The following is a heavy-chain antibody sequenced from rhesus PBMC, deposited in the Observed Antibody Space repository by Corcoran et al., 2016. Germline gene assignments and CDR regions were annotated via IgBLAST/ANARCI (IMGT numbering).Heavy chain of an antibody. CDR2: IPYVGST. CDR3: ANKGGRFDV. CDR1: GGSISSGYYY. D-gene: IGHD1-44*02. J-gene: IGHJ5-1*01. V-gene: IGHV4-122*02. Sequence: QVQLQESGPGLVKPSETLSLTCAVPGGSISSGYYYASWLLHPPGKGLVWVGSIPYVGSTSYNPSLKSRVTISTDPSKNQFSLKLSSVTAADTAVYYCANKGGRFDVWGPGVLVTVSS.